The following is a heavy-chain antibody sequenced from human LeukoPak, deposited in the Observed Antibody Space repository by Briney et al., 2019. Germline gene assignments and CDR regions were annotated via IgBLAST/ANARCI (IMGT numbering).Heavy chain of an antibody. J-gene: IGHJ5*02. CDR1: GFTFSSYS. CDR2: IKQDGSEK. CDR3: ARCVVVVSNWFDP. D-gene: IGHD2-15*01. Sequence: GGSQRLSCAASGFTFSSYSMNWVRQAPGKGLEWVANIKQDGSEKYYVDSVKGRFTISRDNAKNSLYLQMNSLRAEDTAVYYCARCVVVVSNWFDPWGQGTLVTVSS. V-gene: IGHV3-7*01.